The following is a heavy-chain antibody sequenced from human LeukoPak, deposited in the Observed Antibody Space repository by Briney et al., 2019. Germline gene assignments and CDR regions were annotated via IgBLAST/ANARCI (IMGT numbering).Heavy chain of an antibody. CDR3: ARDRPVVGTL. J-gene: IGHJ4*02. CDR1: GFTVRSDY. V-gene: IGHV3-66*01. CDR2: IYRGST. Sequence: GGSLRLSCAASGFTVRSDYMSWVRQAPMKGLEWVSVIYRGSTYYADSVKGRFTVSSDNSKNTVDLQMNSLRVEDTAVYYCARDRPVVGTLWGQGTLVTVSS. D-gene: IGHD6-19*01.